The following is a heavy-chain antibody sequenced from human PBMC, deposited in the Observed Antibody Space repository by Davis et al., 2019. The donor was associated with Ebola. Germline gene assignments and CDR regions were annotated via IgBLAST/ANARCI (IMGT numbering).Heavy chain of an antibody. V-gene: IGHV3-30-3*01. D-gene: IGHD3-10*01. Sequence: GESLKISCAASGFTFSSYAMHWVHQAPGKGLEWVAVISYDGSNKYYADSVKGRFTISRDNSKNTLYLQMNSLRAEDTAVYYCAGGGAFDIWGQGTMVTVSS. CDR1: GFTFSSYA. CDR3: AGGGAFDI. CDR2: ISYDGSNK. J-gene: IGHJ3*02.